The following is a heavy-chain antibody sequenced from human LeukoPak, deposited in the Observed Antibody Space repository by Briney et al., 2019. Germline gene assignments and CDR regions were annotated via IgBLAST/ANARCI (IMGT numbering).Heavy chain of an antibody. Sequence: GGSLRLSCAASGFTFSDHYMGWVRQAPGKGLEWVGRSRYKGQSFSTDYAASVKGRFAISRDDSKNSLYLQMNSLRAEDTAVYYCARVRVDNGSSNYWYFDLWGRGTLVTVPS. D-gene: IGHD1-26*01. CDR2: SRYKGQSFST. J-gene: IGHJ2*01. V-gene: IGHV3-72*01. CDR3: ARVRVDNGSSNYWYFDL. CDR1: GFTFSDHY.